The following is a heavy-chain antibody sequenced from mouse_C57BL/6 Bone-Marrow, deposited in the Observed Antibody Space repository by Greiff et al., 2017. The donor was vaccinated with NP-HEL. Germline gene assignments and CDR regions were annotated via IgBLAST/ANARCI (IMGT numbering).Heavy chain of an antibody. CDR1: GYTFTDYY. Sequence: VQLQQSGPELVKPGASVKISCKASGYTFTDYYMNWVKQSHGKSLEWIGDINPNNGGTSYNQKFKGKATLTVDKSSSTAYMELRSLTSEDSAVYYCARPYGSSWAYWGQGTLVTVSA. CDR3: ARPYGSSWAY. D-gene: IGHD1-1*01. V-gene: IGHV1-26*01. CDR2: INPNNGGT. J-gene: IGHJ3*01.